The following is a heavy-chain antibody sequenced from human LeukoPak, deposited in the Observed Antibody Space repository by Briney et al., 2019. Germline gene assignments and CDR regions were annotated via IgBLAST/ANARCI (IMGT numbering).Heavy chain of an antibody. Sequence: ASVKVSCKASGYTFTGYYMHWVRQAPGQGLEWMGIINPSGGSTSYAQKFQGRVTMTRDTSTSTVYMELSSLRSEDTAVYYCARPGGVGAFDIWGQGTMVTVSS. CDR3: ARPGGVGAFDI. CDR1: GYTFTGYY. J-gene: IGHJ3*02. D-gene: IGHD2-8*01. CDR2: INPSGGST. V-gene: IGHV1-46*01.